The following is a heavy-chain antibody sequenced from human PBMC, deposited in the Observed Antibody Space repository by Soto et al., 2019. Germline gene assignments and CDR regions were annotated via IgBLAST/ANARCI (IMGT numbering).Heavy chain of an antibody. J-gene: IGHJ4*02. V-gene: IGHV1-8*01. CDR2: MNPNSGNT. D-gene: IGHD2-21*01. CDR1: VYTFTSYD. CDR3: AITGYFSRLFLMD. Sequence: QVQLVQSGAEVKKPRASVKVSCKDSVYTFTSYDINWVRQATGQGLEWMGWMNPNSGNTGYAQKFQGRVTMTRNTAISTAYMELSSLRSEDTAVYYCAITGYFSRLFLMDWGQGPLVIVSS.